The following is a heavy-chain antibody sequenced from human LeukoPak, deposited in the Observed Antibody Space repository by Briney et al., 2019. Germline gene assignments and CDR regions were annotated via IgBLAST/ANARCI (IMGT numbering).Heavy chain of an antibody. CDR3: ARVGRYIWNDRVNWFDP. J-gene: IGHJ5*02. V-gene: IGHV4-34*01. D-gene: IGHD1-1*01. Sequence: SETLSLTCAVYGGSFSGYYWSWIRRPPGKGLEWIGEINHSGSTNYNPSLKSRVTISVDTSKNQFSLKLSSVTAADTAVYYCARVGRYIWNDRVNWFDPWGQGTLVTVSS. CDR2: INHSGST. CDR1: GGSFSGYY.